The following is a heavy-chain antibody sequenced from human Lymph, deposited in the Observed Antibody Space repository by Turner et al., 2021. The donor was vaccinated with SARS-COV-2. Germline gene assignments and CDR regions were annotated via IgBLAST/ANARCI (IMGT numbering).Heavy chain of an antibody. D-gene: IGHD1-26*01. CDR3: ARKGVVGATTGLDY. V-gene: IGHV3-33*01. CDR1: GFTFSVYG. CDR2: IWYDGSNK. Sequence: QLVASGGAVVQPGMCLRLYCSASGFTFSVYGLHWVRQAPGKGLEWLAIIWYDGSNKYYGDSVNGRLTISDDNSKHTLYLQMNSLGVEDAAVYYCARKGVVGATTGLDYWGQGTLVTVSS. J-gene: IGHJ4*02.